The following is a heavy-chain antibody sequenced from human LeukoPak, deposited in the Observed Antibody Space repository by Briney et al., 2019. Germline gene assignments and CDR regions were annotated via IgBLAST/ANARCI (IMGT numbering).Heavy chain of an antibody. V-gene: IGHV4-61*02. CDR2: IYTSGST. J-gene: IGHJ5*02. CDR1: GGSISSGSYY. Sequence: SETLSLTCTVSGGSISSGSYYWSWIRQPAGKGLEWIGRIYTSGSTNYNPSLKSRVTISVDTSKNQFSLKLSSVTAADTAVYYCARVSEHSSSWYNWFDPWGQGTLVTVSS. D-gene: IGHD6-13*01. CDR3: ARVSEHSSSWYNWFDP.